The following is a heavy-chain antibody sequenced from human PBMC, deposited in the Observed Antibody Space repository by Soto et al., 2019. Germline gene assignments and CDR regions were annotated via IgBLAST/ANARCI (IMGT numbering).Heavy chain of an antibody. CDR3: ARSPGIYFDY. Sequence: PSETLSLTCTVSGGSINNYYWSWIRQPPGKGLEWIGYIYYSGSTNYNPSLKSRVTISVGTSKNQFSLMLNSVTAVDTAVYYCARSPGIYFDYWGQGTLVTVSS. CDR1: GGSINNYY. CDR2: IYYSGST. D-gene: IGHD1-26*01. V-gene: IGHV4-59*01. J-gene: IGHJ4*02.